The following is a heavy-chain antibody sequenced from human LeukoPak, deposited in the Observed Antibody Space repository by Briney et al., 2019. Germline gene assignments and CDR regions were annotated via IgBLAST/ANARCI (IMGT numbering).Heavy chain of an antibody. D-gene: IGHD6-13*01. J-gene: IGHJ5*02. Sequence: ASVKVSCKASGYTFTSYDINWVRQATGQGLEWMGSMNPNSGNTGYAQKFQGRVTMTRNTSISTAYMELSSLRSEDTAVYYCARVGSSSWYSRFDPWGQGTLVTVSS. CDR3: ARVGSSSWYSRFDP. CDR1: GYTFTSYD. CDR2: MNPNSGNT. V-gene: IGHV1-8*01.